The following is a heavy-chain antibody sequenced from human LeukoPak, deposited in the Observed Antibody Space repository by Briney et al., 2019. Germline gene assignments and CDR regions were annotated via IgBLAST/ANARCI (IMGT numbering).Heavy chain of an antibody. CDR1: GFTVSSNY. Sequence: GGSLRLSCAASGFTVSSNYMSWVRQAPGKGLEWVSVIYSGGSTYYADSVKGRFTISRDNSKNTLYLQMNSLRAEDTAVYYCARAGDSGYGSDYYYYYMDVWGKGTTVTISS. CDR2: IYSGGST. D-gene: IGHD5-12*01. V-gene: IGHV3-66*01. CDR3: ARAGDSGYGSDYYYYYMDV. J-gene: IGHJ6*03.